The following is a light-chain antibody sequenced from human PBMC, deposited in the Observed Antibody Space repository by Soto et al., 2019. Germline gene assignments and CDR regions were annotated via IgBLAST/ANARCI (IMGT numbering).Light chain of an antibody. Sequence: DIQLTQSPSSLSASVGDRVTISCRASQSISTSLNWYQQKAGTAPRLLIYGASSVKSGVPPRFSGSGSGGDFTLTISSLRPEDSATYFCQETYSSPPWTFGQGTKVDIK. J-gene: IGKJ1*01. CDR3: QETYSSPPWT. CDR2: GAS. V-gene: IGKV1-39*01. CDR1: QSISTS.